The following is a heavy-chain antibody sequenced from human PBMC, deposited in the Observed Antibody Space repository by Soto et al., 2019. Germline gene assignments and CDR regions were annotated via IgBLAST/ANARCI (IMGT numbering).Heavy chain of an antibody. J-gene: IGHJ6*02. CDR1: GFTFSSYA. V-gene: IGHV3-23*01. CDR2: ISGSGDST. Sequence: EVQLLESGGGLVQPGGSLRLSCAASGFTFSSYAMSWVRQAPGKGLEWVSVISGSGDSTYYADSVRGRVTISRDNSKNTLYLQMNSLRAEDTAVSYCAKDRDGAAAGPTKFYGMDVWGQGTTVTVSS. CDR3: AKDRDGAAAGPTKFYGMDV. D-gene: IGHD6-13*01.